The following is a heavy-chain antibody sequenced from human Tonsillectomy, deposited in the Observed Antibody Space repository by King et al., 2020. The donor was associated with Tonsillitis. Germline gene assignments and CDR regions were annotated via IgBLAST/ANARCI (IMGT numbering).Heavy chain of an antibody. V-gene: IGHV2-5*01. CDR3: ARAPSDDSSGFYAFDI. Sequence: ITLKESGPTLVKPTQTLTLTCTFSGFSLGTSGVGVGWIRQPPGKALEWLALIYWNDDKRYSPSLKSRLTITKDTSKNQVVLTMTNMDPGDTATYYCARAPSDDSSGFYAFDIWGQGTMVTVSS. D-gene: IGHD3-22*01. J-gene: IGHJ3*02. CDR2: IYWNDDK. CDR1: GFSLGTSGVG.